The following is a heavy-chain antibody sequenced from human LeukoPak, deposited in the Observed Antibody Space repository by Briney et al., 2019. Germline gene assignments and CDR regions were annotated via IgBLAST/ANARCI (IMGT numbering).Heavy chain of an antibody. D-gene: IGHD6-19*01. CDR1: GDSVSSNSAA. CDR3: ARDFREAVAKNDPVWFDP. V-gene: IGHV6-1*01. J-gene: IGHJ5*02. Sequence: SQTLSLTFAISGDSVSSNSAAWNWIRQSPSRGLEWLGRTYYRSKWYNDYAVSVKSRITINPDTSKNQFSLQLNSVTPEDTAVYYCARDFREAVAKNDPVWFDPWGQGTLVTVSS. CDR2: TYYRSKWYN.